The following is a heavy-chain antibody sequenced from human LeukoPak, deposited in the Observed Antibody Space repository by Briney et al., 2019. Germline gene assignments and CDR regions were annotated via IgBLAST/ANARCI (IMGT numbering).Heavy chain of an antibody. Sequence: GESLKISCKGSGYSFTTYWIGWVRQMPGKGLEWMGIIYPGDSDIRYSPSFQGQVTISADKSISTAYLQWSSLKASDTAMYYCARLFLIYGSGSYGPWFDPWGQGTLVTVSS. CDR2: IYPGDSDI. CDR3: ARLFLIYGSGSYGPWFDP. CDR1: GYSFTTYW. D-gene: IGHD3-10*01. V-gene: IGHV5-51*01. J-gene: IGHJ5*02.